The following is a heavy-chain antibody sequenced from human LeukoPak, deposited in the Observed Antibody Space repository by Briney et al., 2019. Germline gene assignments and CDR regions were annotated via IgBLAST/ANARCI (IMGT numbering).Heavy chain of an antibody. Sequence: GGSLRLSCAASGFTFRSYAMHWVRQAPGKGLEYVSAISSNGGSTYYTNSVKGRFTISRDNSKNTLYLQMGSLRAEDMAVYYYARSGYSSGWYLVNWFDPWGQGTLVTVSS. CDR3: ARSGYSSGWYLVNWFDP. J-gene: IGHJ5*02. CDR2: ISSNGGST. CDR1: GFTFRSYA. D-gene: IGHD6-19*01. V-gene: IGHV3-64*01.